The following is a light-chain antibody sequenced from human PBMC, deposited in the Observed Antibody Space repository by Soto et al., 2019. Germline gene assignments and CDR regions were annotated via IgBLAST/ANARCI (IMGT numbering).Light chain of an antibody. J-gene: IGKJ1*01. CDR3: QQYSVYWT. Sequence: DIQMTQSPSSLSASVGDRATIICRASQSVSTRLAWYQQKPGKAPKVLIYDASSWAGGVPSRFTGSGSGTEFTLTINSLQPDDFATYYCQQYSVYWTFGQGTKVEIK. V-gene: IGKV1-5*02. CDR2: DAS. CDR1: QSVSTR.